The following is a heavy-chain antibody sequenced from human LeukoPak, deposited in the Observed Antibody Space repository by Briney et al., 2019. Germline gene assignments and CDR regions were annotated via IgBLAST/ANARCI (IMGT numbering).Heavy chain of an antibody. CDR3: ARSQGTDHGAPGNYYYYYGMDV. D-gene: IGHD3-16*01. V-gene: IGHV1-46*01. J-gene: IGHJ6*02. Sequence: ASVKVSCKASGYTFTSYYMHWVRQAPGQGLEWMGIINPSGGSTSYAQKFQGRDTMTRDTSTSTVYMELSSLRFEDTAVYYCARSQGTDHGAPGNYYYYYGMDVWGQGTTVTVSS. CDR1: GYTFTSYY. CDR2: INPSGGST.